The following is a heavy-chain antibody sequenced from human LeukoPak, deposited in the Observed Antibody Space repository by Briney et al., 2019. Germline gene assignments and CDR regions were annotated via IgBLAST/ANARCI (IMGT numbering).Heavy chain of an antibody. Sequence: GGSLRLSCAASGFTFSSYSMNWVRQAPGKGLEWVSSISSSSSYIHYADSVKGRFTISRDNAKNSLYLQMNSLRAEDTAVYYCASVEYNWSDVGFDYWGQGTLVTVSS. CDR3: ASVEYNWSDVGFDY. D-gene: IGHD1-20*01. V-gene: IGHV3-21*01. CDR2: ISSSSSYI. J-gene: IGHJ4*02. CDR1: GFTFSSYS.